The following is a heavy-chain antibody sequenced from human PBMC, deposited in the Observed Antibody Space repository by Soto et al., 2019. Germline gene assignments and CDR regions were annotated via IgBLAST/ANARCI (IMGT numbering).Heavy chain of an antibody. CDR3: ARERPDGARLDP. CDR2: IYYSGST. CDR1: GGSISSGDYY. D-gene: IGHD6-6*01. J-gene: IGHJ5*02. Sequence: QVQLQESGPGLVKPSQPLSLTCTVSGGSISSGDYYWSWIRQPPGKGLEWIGYIYYSGSTHYNPSLKSRVTISVDTSKNQFSLKLSSVTAADTAVYYCARERPDGARLDPWGQGTLVTVSS. V-gene: IGHV4-30-4*01.